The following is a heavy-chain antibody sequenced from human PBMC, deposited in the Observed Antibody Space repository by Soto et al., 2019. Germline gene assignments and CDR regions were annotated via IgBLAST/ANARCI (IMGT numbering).Heavy chain of an antibody. CDR3: AKVDLVLLWFGELFH. V-gene: IGHV3-23*01. J-gene: IGHJ4*02. CDR1: GFTFSSYA. CDR2: ISGSGGST. Sequence: GGSLRLSCAASGFTFSSYAMSWVRQAPGKGLEWVSAISGSGGSTYYADSVKGRFTISRDNSKNTLYLQMNSLRAEDTAVYYCAKVDLVLLWFGELFHWGQGTLVTVSS. D-gene: IGHD3-10*01.